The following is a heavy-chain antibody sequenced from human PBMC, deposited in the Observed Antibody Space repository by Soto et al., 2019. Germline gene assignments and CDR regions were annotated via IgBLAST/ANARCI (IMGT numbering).Heavy chain of an antibody. Sequence: SETLSLTCAVYGGSFSGYYWSWIRQPPGKGLEWIGEINHSGSTNYNPSLKSRVTISVDTSKNQFSLKLSSVTAADTAVYYCARERPDGARLDPWGQGTLVTVCS. D-gene: IGHD6-6*01. CDR2: INHSGST. CDR3: ARERPDGARLDP. J-gene: IGHJ5*02. CDR1: GGSFSGYY. V-gene: IGHV4-34*01.